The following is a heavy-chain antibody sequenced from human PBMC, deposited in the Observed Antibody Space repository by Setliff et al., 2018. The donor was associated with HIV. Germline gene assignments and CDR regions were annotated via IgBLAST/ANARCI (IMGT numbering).Heavy chain of an antibody. J-gene: IGHJ4*02. Sequence: SETLSLTCAVSGYAISSGYNWGWIRQPPGKGLEWIGSIYYSGTTYYNPSLKSRVTISVDTSKNQFSLRLNSVTAADPAVYYCARNYDSVGYYYVDYWGQGTLVTVSS. CDR1: GYAISSGYN. V-gene: IGHV4-38-2*01. D-gene: IGHD3-22*01. CDR3: ARNYDSVGYYYVDY. CDR2: IYYSGTT.